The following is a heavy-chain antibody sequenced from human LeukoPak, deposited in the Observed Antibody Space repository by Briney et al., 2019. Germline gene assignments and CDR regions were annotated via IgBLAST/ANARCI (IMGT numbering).Heavy chain of an antibody. CDR2: ITGGGTFT. J-gene: IGHJ3*02. Sequence: GGSLRLSCEASGFSFSQHSMGWVRLAPGKGLEWVSSITGGGTFTFYADSVKGRFTVSRDNANNLLFLQLHSLRADDTAIYYFVTGDNPDYTWENHRLDAFDIWGQGTMVTVSS. CDR3: VTGDNPDYTWENHRLDAFDI. CDR1: GFSFSQHS. D-gene: IGHD3-16*01. V-gene: IGHV3-21*01.